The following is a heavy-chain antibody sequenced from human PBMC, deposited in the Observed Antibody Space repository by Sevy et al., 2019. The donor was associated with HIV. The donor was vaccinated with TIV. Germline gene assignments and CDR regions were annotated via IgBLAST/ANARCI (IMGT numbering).Heavy chain of an antibody. D-gene: IGHD5-12*01. V-gene: IGHV2-5*01. CDR3: AHPSGYSGYDYHDAFDI. CDR1: GFSLSTSGVG. CDR2: IYWNDDK. J-gene: IGHJ3*02. Sequence: SGPTLVKPTQTLTLTCTFSGFSLSTSGVGVGWIRQPPGKALEWLALIYWNDDKRYSPSLKIRFTITKDTSKNQVVLTMTNMDPVDTATSYCAHPSGYSGYDYHDAFDIWGQGTMVTVSS.